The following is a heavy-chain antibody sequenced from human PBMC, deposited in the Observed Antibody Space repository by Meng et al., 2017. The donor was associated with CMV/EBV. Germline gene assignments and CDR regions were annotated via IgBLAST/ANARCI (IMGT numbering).Heavy chain of an antibody. J-gene: IGHJ4*02. V-gene: IGHV3-21*01. Sequence: GESLKISCAASGFTFSSYSMNWVRQAPGKGLEWVSSISSSSSYIYYADSVKGRFTISRDNAKNSLYLQMNSLRAEDMAVYYCARTRYYDFWSGYYYLDYWGQGTLVTVSS. D-gene: IGHD3-3*01. CDR3: ARTRYYDFWSGYYYLDY. CDR2: ISSSSSYI. CDR1: GFTFSSYS.